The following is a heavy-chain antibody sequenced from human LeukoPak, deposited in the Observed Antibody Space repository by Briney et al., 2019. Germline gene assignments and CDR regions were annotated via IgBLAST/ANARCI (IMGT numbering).Heavy chain of an antibody. CDR3: AKGRRDFSWLPRFDW. CDR1: RFTLSSYG. V-gene: IGHV3-30*18. D-gene: IGHD3-9*01. CDR2: TSFVGSNQ. Sequence: GGSLRLSCAASRFTLSSYGMHWLRQAPGKGVEGVAVTSFVGSNQYYGDSVKGRFTLSRDNFQSTLFLQISSLRAEDTAVYYCAKGRRDFSWLPRFDWWGQGILVTVSS. J-gene: IGHJ4*02.